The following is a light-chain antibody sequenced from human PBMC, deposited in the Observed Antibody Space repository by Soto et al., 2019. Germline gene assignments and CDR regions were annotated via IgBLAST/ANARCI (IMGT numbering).Light chain of an antibody. CDR1: SSDVGSYNL. CDR2: EAS. J-gene: IGLJ1*01. V-gene: IGLV2-14*02. CDR3: SSYTSISTYV. Sequence: QSALTQPASVSGSPGESITISCTGTSSDVGSYNLVSWYQQHPGKAPKLMIYEASKRPSGVSARFSGSKSGNTASLTISGLQAEDEADYYCSSYTSISTYVFGTGTKVTVL.